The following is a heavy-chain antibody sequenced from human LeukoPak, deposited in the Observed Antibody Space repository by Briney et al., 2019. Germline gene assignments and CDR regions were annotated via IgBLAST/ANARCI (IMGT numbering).Heavy chain of an antibody. CDR1: GGSISSGGYS. D-gene: IGHD5-12*01. Sequence: SETLSLTCAVSGGSISSGGYSWSWIRQPPGKDLEWIGYIYHSGSTYYNPSLKSRVTISVDRSKNQFSLKLSSVTAADTAVYYCARDLSGFFDYWGQGTLVTVSS. V-gene: IGHV4-30-2*01. CDR3: ARDLSGFFDY. J-gene: IGHJ4*02. CDR2: IYHSGST.